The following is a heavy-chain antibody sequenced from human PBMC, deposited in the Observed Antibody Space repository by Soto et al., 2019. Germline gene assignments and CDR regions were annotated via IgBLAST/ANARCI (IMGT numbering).Heavy chain of an antibody. CDR3: ARDRGPLVGATGYYFDY. V-gene: IGHV3-7*05. Sequence: GGSLRLSCAASGFTFSSYWMSWVRQAPGKGLEWVANIKQDGSEKYYVDSVKGRFTISRDNAKNSLYLQMNSLRAEDTAVYYCARDRGPLVGATGYYFDYWGQGTLVTVSS. D-gene: IGHD1-26*01. CDR2: IKQDGSEK. J-gene: IGHJ4*02. CDR1: GFTFSSYW.